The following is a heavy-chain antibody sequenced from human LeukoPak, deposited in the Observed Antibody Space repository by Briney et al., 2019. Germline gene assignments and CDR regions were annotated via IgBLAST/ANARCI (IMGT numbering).Heavy chain of an antibody. V-gene: IGHV1-3*01. CDR2: INAGNGNT. J-gene: IGHJ4*02. CDR1: GYTFTSYG. D-gene: IGHD5-12*01. CDR3: ASVWWLRGY. Sequence: GASVKVSCKASGYTFTSYGISWVRQAPGQRLEWMGWINAGNGNTKYSQKFQGRVTITRDTSASTVYMELSSLRSEDTAVYYCASVWWLRGYWGQGTLVTVSS.